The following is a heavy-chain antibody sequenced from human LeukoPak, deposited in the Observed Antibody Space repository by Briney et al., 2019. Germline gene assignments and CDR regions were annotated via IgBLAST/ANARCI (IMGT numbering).Heavy chain of an antibody. J-gene: IGHJ3*02. CDR3: AKDIFDSSGYVAFDI. CDR2: ISWNSGSI. V-gene: IGHV3-9*01. Sequence: GGSLRLSCAASGFTFDDYAMHWVRQAPGKGLEWVSGISWNSGSIGYADSVKGRFTISRDNAKNSLYLQMNSLRAEDTALYYCAKDIFDSSGYVAFDIWGQGTMVTVSS. D-gene: IGHD3-22*01. CDR1: GFTFDDYA.